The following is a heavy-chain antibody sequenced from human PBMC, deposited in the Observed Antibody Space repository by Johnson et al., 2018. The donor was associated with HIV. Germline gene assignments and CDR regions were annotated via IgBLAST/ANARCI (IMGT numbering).Heavy chain of an antibody. CDR3: ARPTRRAFDI. Sequence: QVQLVESGGGVVHPGRSLRLSCAASGFTFSSYVMQWVRQAPGKGLEWVAFISYDGPNKYYADSVKGRFTISRDNSKNTLYLQMNSLRADDTGLYYWARPTRRAFDIWGQGTMVTGSS. J-gene: IGHJ3*02. CDR2: ISYDGPNK. V-gene: IGHV3-30-3*01. CDR1: GFTFSSYV.